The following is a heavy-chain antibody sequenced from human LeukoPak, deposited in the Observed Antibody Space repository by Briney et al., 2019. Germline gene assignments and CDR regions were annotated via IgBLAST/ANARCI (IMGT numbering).Heavy chain of an antibody. Sequence: SQTLSLTCTVSGGSISSGGYYWSWIRQHTGKGLEWIGYIYYSGSTYYNPSLKSRVTISVDTSKNQFSLKLSSVTAADTAVYYCARDALATSLYYYVTDVWGQGTTVTVSS. J-gene: IGHJ6*02. CDR2: IYYSGST. CDR1: GGSISSGGYY. V-gene: IGHV4-31*03. D-gene: IGHD6-6*01. CDR3: ARDALATSLYYYVTDV.